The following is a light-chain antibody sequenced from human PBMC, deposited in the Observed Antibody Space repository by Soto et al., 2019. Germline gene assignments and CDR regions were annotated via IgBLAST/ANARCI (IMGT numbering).Light chain of an antibody. V-gene: IGLV1-40*01. J-gene: IGLJ3*02. CDR3: QSYESSLSGWV. CDR1: SSNIGAGYD. Sequence: QSVLTQPPSVSGAPGQRVTISCTGSSSNIGAGYDVHWYHQLPGTAPKLVIYANNNRPSGVPDRFSGSNSGTSASLAITGLQTEDEADYYCQSYESSLSGWVFGGGTKLTVL. CDR2: ANN.